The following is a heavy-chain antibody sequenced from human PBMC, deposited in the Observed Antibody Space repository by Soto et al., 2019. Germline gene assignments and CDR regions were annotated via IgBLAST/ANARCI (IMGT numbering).Heavy chain of an antibody. Sequence: QVKLVQSGDEVKKPGASVKVSCKASGYIFVNYGIAWVRQAPRQGLEWMGWISPYTGNTHSASKVQGRLTMTTDTSTSTAYMDVGSLTSDDTAVYYCVMVDNYVTPTPQDVWGQGTTVTVSS. V-gene: IGHV1-18*01. CDR2: ISPYTGNT. D-gene: IGHD3-16*01. CDR1: GYIFVNYG. J-gene: IGHJ6*02. CDR3: VMVDNYVTPTPQDV.